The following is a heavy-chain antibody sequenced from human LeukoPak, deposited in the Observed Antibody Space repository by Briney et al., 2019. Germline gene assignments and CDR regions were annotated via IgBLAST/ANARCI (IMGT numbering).Heavy chain of an antibody. CDR1: GGSISSYY. CDR2: IYYSGST. Sequence: SETLSLTCTVSGGSISSYYWSRIRQPPGKGLEWIGYIYYSGSTNYNPSLKSRVTISVDTSKNQFSLKLSSVTAADTTVYYCARVTTDFWSGYEYYYYYGMDVWGQGTTVTVSS. D-gene: IGHD3-3*01. CDR3: ARVTTDFWSGYEYYYYYGMDV. V-gene: IGHV4-59*01. J-gene: IGHJ6*02.